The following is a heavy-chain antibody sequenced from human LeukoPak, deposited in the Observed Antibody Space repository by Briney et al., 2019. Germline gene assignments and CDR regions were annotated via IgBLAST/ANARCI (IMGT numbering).Heavy chain of an antibody. CDR3: ARRYDSSGYYYDY. CDR1: GYSFTRYW. Sequence: AESLKISCKASGYSFTRYWIGWVRQMPGKGLEWMGIIYPGDSDTRYSPSFQGQVTISADRSISTAYLQWSSLKASDTAMYFCARRYDSSGYYYDYWGQGTLVTVSS. V-gene: IGHV5-51*01. CDR2: IYPGDSDT. J-gene: IGHJ4*02. D-gene: IGHD3-22*01.